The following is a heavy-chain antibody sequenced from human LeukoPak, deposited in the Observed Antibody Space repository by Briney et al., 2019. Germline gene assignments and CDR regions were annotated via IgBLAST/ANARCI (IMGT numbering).Heavy chain of an antibody. CDR2: INSDGSEI. J-gene: IGHJ4*02. D-gene: IGHD6-13*01. V-gene: IGHV3-74*01. CDR1: GFTFSTYW. Sequence: GGSLRLSCGASGFTFSTYWMHWVRQAPGEGLVWVSRINSDGSEITYADPVKGRFTMSRDNAKNTLYLQVNSLRAEDTAVCYCGREDISNSWYIDYWGQGTLVTVSS. CDR3: GREDISNSWYIDY.